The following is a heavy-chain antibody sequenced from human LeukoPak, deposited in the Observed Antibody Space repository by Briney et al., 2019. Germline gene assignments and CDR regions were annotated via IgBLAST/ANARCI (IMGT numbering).Heavy chain of an antibody. J-gene: IGHJ4*02. CDR2: TYYRSKWYN. CDR3: ARGKYPPHVGYSGYDASRRDWEIDY. Sequence: SQTLSLTCAISGDSVSSNSAAWNWIRQSPSRGLEWLGRTYYRSKWYNDYAVSVKSRITINPDTSKNQFSLQLNSVTPEDTAVYYCARGKYPPHVGYSGYDASRRDWEIDYWGQGTLVTVSS. CDR1: GDSVSSNSAA. V-gene: IGHV6-1*01. D-gene: IGHD5-12*01.